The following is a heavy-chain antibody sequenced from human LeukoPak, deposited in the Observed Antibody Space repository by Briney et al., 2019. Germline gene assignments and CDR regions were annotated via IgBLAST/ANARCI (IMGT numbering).Heavy chain of an antibody. V-gene: IGHV4-59*08. J-gene: IGHJ4*02. D-gene: IGHD4-23*01. CDR1: GGSITRYY. CDR2: VDYSGST. CDR3: ARLNGGN. Sequence: SETLSLTCTVSGGSITRYYWSWIRRPPGKGLEWLAYVDYSGSTAYNPSLNGQIAISPDTSKNQFSLKLRSVTAADTAVYYCARLNGGNWGPGILVTVSS.